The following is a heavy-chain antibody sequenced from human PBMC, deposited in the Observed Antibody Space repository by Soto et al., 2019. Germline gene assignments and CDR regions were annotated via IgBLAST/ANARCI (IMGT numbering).Heavy chain of an antibody. CDR2: IYPGDSDT. V-gene: IGHV5-51*01. Sequence: GESLKISCKGSGYSFTSYWIGWVRQMPGKGLEWMGIIYPGDSDTRYSPSFQGQVTISADKSISTAYLQWSSLKASDTAMYYCARHTCSSKSCYYYYGMDVWGQGTTVTVSS. CDR1: GYSFTSYW. D-gene: IGHD2-2*01. CDR3: ARHTCSSKSCYYYYGMDV. J-gene: IGHJ6*02.